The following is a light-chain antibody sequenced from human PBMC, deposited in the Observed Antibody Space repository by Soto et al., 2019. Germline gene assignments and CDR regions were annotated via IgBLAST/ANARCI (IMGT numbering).Light chain of an antibody. CDR2: EVS. CDR1: SDDVGSFNY. V-gene: IGLV2-14*03. J-gene: IGLJ2*01. CDR3: CSYRRGRTLV. Sequence: QSALTQPASVSGFPGQSITISCTGCSDDVGSFNYVSWYQQHPGNAPKLLIYEVSNLPSVVSGRFSASKTGNTASLTISGLQAEDEAEYYCCSYRRGRTLVFAGGTKPTV.